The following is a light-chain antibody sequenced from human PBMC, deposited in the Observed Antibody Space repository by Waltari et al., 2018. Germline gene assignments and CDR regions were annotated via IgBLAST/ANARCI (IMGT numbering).Light chain of an antibody. CDR2: RNF. Sequence: QSVLTQPPSASGTPGQRVTISCSGTNSNIGNNYVFWYQQLPRAAPKLLIYRNFQRPSGVPDRFSASKSGTSASLVISGLRAEDEAVYYCAAWDDNLSGLFGGGT. V-gene: IGLV1-47*01. J-gene: IGLJ2*01. CDR1: NSNIGNNY. CDR3: AAWDDNLSGL.